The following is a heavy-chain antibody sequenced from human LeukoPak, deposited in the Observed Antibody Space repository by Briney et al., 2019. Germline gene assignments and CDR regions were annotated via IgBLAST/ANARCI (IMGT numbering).Heavy chain of an antibody. V-gene: IGHV4-59*01. D-gene: IGHD5-12*01. CDR2: ISYSGTT. CDR1: GGSISSYY. Sequence: SETLSLTCTVSGGSISSYYWNWIRQPPGKGLEWIGYISYSGTTNYNPSLKSRVTISVDTSKKQFSLKLTSTTAADTAVYYCARGDDYKSTLFDYWGQGTLVTVSS. J-gene: IGHJ4*02. CDR3: ARGDDYKSTLFDY.